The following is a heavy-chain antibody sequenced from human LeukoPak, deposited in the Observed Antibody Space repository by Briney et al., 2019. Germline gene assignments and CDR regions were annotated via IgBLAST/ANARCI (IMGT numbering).Heavy chain of an antibody. Sequence: PGGSLRLSCAACGLTLSSYGMGWVRQAPGKGLEGVSRISGGGETTYYADSVKGRFPISRDNSKNTLYLQMKSLGAEDTAVYYCAKGRGWEASYYYYYMDVWGKGTTVTISS. CDR3: AKGRGWEASYYYYYMDV. CDR2: ISGGGETT. J-gene: IGHJ6*03. CDR1: GLTLSSYG. D-gene: IGHD1-26*01. V-gene: IGHV3-23*01.